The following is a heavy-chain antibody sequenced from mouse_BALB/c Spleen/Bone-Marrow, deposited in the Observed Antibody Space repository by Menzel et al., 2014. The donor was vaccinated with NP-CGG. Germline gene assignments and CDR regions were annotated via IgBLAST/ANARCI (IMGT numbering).Heavy chain of an antibody. D-gene: IGHD2-3*01. CDR3: TRDLYDGYYYYAMDY. CDR1: GFSFSSYS. Sequence: EVQVVESGGGLVKPGGSLKLSCAASGFSFSSYSMSWVRQTPEKRLEWVATISNGGGYTNYPDSVKGRFTISRDNAKNTLYLQMSSLKSEDTAMYYCTRDLYDGYYYYAMDYWGQGTSVTVSS. CDR2: ISNGGGYT. V-gene: IGHV5-6-4*01. J-gene: IGHJ4*01.